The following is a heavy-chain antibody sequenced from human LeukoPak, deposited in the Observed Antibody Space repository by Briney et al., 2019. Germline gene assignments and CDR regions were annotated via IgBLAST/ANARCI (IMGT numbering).Heavy chain of an antibody. CDR2: ISAYNGNT. Sequence: GASVKVSCKASGYTFTSYGISWVRQAPGQGLEWMGWISAYNGNTNYAQKLQGRVTMTTDTSTSTAYMELRSLRSDDTAVYYCARVFGVVIRNYVDVWGKGTTVTVSS. D-gene: IGHD3-3*01. CDR3: ARVFGVVIRNYVDV. CDR1: GYTFTSYG. J-gene: IGHJ6*03. V-gene: IGHV1-18*01.